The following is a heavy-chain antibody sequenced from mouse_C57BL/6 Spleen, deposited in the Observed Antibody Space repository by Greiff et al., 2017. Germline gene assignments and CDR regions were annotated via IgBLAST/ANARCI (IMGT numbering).Heavy chain of an antibody. CDR3: ACGSSYDAMDY. V-gene: IGHV5-17*01. CDR1: GFTFSDYG. J-gene: IGHJ4*01. Sequence: EVKLVESGGGLVKPGGSLKLSCAASGFTFSDYGMHWVRQAPEKGLEWVAYISSGSSTIYYEDTVKGRFTISRDNAKNTRFLQMTRLRSEDTAMYFYACGSSYDAMDYWGQGTSVTVSS. CDR2: ISSGSSTI. D-gene: IGHD1-1*01.